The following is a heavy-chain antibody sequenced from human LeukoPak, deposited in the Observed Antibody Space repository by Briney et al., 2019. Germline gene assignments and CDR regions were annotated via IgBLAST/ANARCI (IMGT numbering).Heavy chain of an antibody. CDR1: GGSISSGSYY. CDR3: ARADSSCYWPPRYYFDY. Sequence: PSETLSLTCTVSGGSISSGSYYWSWIRQPAGKGLGWIERIYTSGSTNINPSLKSPVNLSVDKSKNQYSLKLSSVTAADTAVYYCARADSSCYWPPRYYFDYWGQGTLVTVSS. D-gene: IGHD3-22*01. CDR2: IYTSGST. V-gene: IGHV4-61*02. J-gene: IGHJ4*02.